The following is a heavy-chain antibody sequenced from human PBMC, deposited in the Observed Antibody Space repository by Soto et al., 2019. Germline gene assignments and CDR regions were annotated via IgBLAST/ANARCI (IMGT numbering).Heavy chain of an antibody. Sequence: QVQLQESGPGLVKPSQTLSLTCTVSGASINSGGYYWSWIHQLPGKGLEWIGYIYFSGNTYYNPSLESRVTISLDTSQNQFSLKLNSVVAADTAIYFCACGDAWGIIFASWGQGTLVTVS. CDR1: GASINSGGYY. V-gene: IGHV4-31*03. CDR3: ACGDAWGIIFAS. J-gene: IGHJ4*02. D-gene: IGHD3-16*01. CDR2: IYFSGNT.